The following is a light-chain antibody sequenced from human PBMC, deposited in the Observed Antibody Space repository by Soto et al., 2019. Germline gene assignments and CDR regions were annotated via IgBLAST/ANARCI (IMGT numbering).Light chain of an antibody. Sequence: DIVMTQSPDSLAVSLGERATINCKSSQSILYSSNNKNFLAWYQQKPGQPPKLLIYWGSIRESGVPDRFSGRGSGKIFTLPFSSRQAEVVVVNYFKQYSIYPFTFGPGPKWISN. CDR1: QSILYSSNNKNF. CDR2: WGS. J-gene: IGKJ3*01. V-gene: IGKV4-1*01. CDR3: KQYSIYPFT.